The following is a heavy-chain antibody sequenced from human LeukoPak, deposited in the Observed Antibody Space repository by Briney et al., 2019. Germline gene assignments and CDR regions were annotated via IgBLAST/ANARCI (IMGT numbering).Heavy chain of an antibody. CDR3: GRDRHWNQGNFDY. V-gene: IGHV1-2*02. J-gene: IGHJ4*02. Sequence: ASVKVSCRAFGYTITGYYIHWVRQAPGQGLEWMGWINPNNGGTNSAQKFQGRVTMTRDTSIGTAYMELNRLTYDDTAVYYCGRDRHWNQGNFDYWGQGTLVTVSS. CDR2: INPNNGGT. CDR1: GYTITGYY. D-gene: IGHD1-1*01.